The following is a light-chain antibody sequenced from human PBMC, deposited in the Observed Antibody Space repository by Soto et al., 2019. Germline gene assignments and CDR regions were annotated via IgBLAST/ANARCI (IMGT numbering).Light chain of an antibody. J-gene: IGLJ2*01. V-gene: IGLV1-44*01. Sequence: QSVLTQPPSASGTPGQRVTISCSGSRSNIGSNTVNWYQQLPGTAPKLLMYSNNQRPSGVPDRFSGSKSGTSASLAISGLQSNDESEYYCTAWDDSLNILLFGGGTKLTVL. CDR2: SNN. CDR3: TAWDDSLNILL. CDR1: RSNIGSNT.